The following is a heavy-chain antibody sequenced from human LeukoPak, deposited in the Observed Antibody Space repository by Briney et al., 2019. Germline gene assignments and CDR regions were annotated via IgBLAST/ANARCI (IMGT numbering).Heavy chain of an antibody. V-gene: IGHV3-23*01. CDR1: GFTVSSNY. J-gene: IGHJ4*02. Sequence: GGSLRLSCAASGFTVSSNYMSWVRQAPGKGLEWVSGISGSGGTTYYADSVKGRFTISRDNSKNTLYLQMNSLRAEDTAVYYCAKIYGYSSDWSDYWGQGTLVTVSS. CDR2: ISGSGGTT. CDR3: AKIYGYSSDWSDY. D-gene: IGHD6-19*01.